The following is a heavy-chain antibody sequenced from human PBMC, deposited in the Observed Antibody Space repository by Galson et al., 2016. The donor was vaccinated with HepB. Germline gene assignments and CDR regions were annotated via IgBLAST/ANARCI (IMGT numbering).Heavy chain of an antibody. V-gene: IGHV3-7*01. D-gene: IGHD3-3*01. CDR1: GFTFNSYW. J-gene: IGHJ5*02. Sequence: SLRLSCAASGFTFNSYWMSWVRRAPGKGLEWVANIKQDGSEKYYVDSVKGRVTISRDNARNSLYLQMNSLRAEDTAVYYCVRGWDDFWSAGRFDPGGQGTLVTVSS. CDR3: VRGWDDFWSAGRFDP. CDR2: IKQDGSEK.